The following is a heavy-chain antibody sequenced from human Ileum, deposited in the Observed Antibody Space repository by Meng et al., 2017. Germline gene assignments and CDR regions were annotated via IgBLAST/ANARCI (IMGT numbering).Heavy chain of an antibody. Sequence: QVQLPESGPGVVKASGTLSLTCSVSGASMSVVSYWSWFRQAPRKGLEWIGQIDHLGIAYYKPSLKSRVTMSIDQSKSQFSLRLTSVSAADTAVYYCARHGGYYQDFWGQGTLVTVSS. J-gene: IGHJ4*02. CDR1: GASMSVVSY. V-gene: IGHV4-4*02. CDR2: IDHLGIA. CDR3: ARHGGYYQDF. D-gene: IGHD4-23*01.